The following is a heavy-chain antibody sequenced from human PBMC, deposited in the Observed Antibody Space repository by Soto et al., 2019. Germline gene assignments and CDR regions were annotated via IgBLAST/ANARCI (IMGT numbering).Heavy chain of an antibody. CDR1: GGSFSGYY. CDR3: ARGGTMVRGGFSDY. V-gene: IGHV4-34*01. J-gene: IGHJ4*02. CDR2: INHSGST. D-gene: IGHD3-10*01. Sequence: QVQLQQWGAGLLKPSETLSLTCAVYGGSFSGYYWSWIRQPPGKGLEWIGEINHSGSTNYNPSLTSRVTISVDTSKNQFSLKLSSVTAEDTAVYYCARGGTMVRGGFSDYWGQGTLVTVSS.